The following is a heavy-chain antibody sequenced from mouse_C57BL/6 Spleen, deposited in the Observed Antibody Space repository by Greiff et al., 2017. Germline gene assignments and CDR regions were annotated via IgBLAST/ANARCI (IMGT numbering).Heavy chain of an antibody. CDR3: ARSTDGYFDV. J-gene: IGHJ1*03. V-gene: IGHV7-3*01. CDR1: GFTFTDYY. Sequence: DVMLVESGGGLVQPGGSLSLSCAASGFTFTDYYMSWVRQPPGKALEWLGFIRNKANGYTTEYSASVKGRFTISRDNSQSILYLQMNALRAEDSATYYCARSTDGYFDVWGTGTTVTVSS. CDR2: IRNKANGYTT.